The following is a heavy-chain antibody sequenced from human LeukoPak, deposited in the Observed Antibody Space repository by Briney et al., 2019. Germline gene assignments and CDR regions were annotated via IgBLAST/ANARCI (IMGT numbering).Heavy chain of an antibody. V-gene: IGHV3-7*01. CDR1: GFTFSSYW. Sequence: GGSLRLSCAASGFTFSSYWMSWVRQAPGKGLEWVANIKQDGSEKYYVDSVKGRFTISRDNAKNSLYLQMNSLRVEDTAVYYCARSGWWMATNFDYWGQGTLVTVSS. CDR2: IKQDGSEK. CDR3: ARSGWWMATNFDY. D-gene: IGHD5-24*01. J-gene: IGHJ4*02.